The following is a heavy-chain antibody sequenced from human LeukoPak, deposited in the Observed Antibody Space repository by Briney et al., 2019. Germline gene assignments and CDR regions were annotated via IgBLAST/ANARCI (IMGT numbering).Heavy chain of an antibody. J-gene: IGHJ5*02. Sequence: SETLSLTCTVSGGSISSGGYSWSWIRQHPGKGLEWIGYIYYSGSTYYNPSLKSRVTISVDTSKNQFSLKLSSVTAADTAVYYCARGYYDSSGYFRQNWFDPWGREPWSPSPQ. V-gene: IGHV4-31*03. CDR1: GGSISSGGYS. CDR2: IYYSGST. CDR3: ARGYYDSSGYFRQNWFDP. D-gene: IGHD3-22*01.